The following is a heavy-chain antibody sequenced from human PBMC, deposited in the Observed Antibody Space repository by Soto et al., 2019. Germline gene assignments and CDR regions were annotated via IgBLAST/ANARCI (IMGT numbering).Heavy chain of an antibody. Sequence: EVQLLESGGGLVQPGGSLRLSCAASGFTFSSYAMSWVRQAPGKGLEWVSAISGSGGSTYYADSVKGRFTISRDNSKNTLYLQMNSLRAEDTAVYYCALSSSGWYGPYYFDYWGQGTLVTVSS. J-gene: IGHJ4*02. D-gene: IGHD6-19*01. V-gene: IGHV3-23*01. CDR3: ALSSSGWYGPYYFDY. CDR1: GFTFSSYA. CDR2: ISGSGGST.